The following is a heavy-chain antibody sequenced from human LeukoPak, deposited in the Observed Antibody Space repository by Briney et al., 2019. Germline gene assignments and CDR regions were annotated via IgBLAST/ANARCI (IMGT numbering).Heavy chain of an antibody. Sequence: GRSLRLSCAASGFTFSSYAMHWVRQAPGKGLEWVAVISYDGSNKYYADSVKGRFTISRDNSKNTLYLQMNSLRAEDTAVYYCAREVADDILTGYYRWGQGTLVTVSS. CDR2: ISYDGSNK. CDR3: AREVADDILTGYYR. D-gene: IGHD3-9*01. V-gene: IGHV3-30-3*01. CDR1: GFTFSSYA. J-gene: IGHJ4*02.